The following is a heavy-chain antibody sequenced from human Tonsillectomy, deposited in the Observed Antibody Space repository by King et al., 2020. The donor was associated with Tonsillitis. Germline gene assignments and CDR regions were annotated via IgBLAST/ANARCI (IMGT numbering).Heavy chain of an antibody. Sequence: VQLVESGTEVKKPGESLRISCKGSGYRFTSYWIHWVRQMPGKGLEWMGIMYPGDSDTKYNPSFQGQVTMSADKSISIAHLQWSSLKASDTAIYYCARRTASAIIDAFDIWGQGTMVTVSS. V-gene: IGHV5-51*01. CDR2: MYPGDSDT. CDR1: GYRFTSYW. J-gene: IGHJ3*02. CDR3: ARRTASAIIDAFDI.